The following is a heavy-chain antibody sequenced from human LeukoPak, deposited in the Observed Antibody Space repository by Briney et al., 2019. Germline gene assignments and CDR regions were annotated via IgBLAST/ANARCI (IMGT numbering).Heavy chain of an antibody. CDR2: IYPGDSDT. V-gene: IGHV5-51*01. J-gene: IGHJ4*02. D-gene: IGHD3-22*01. CDR3: ARHANYYDSSSYYTTPFDY. CDR1: GYSFTSYW. Sequence: GESLKISCKGSGYSFTSYWIGWVRQMPGKGLEWMGIIYPGDSDTRYSPSFQGQVTISADKSISTADLQWSSLKASDPAMYYCARHANYYDSSSYYTTPFDYWGQGTLVTVSS.